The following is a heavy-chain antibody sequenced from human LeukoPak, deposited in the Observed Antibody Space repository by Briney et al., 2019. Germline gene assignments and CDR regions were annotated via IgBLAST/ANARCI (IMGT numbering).Heavy chain of an antibody. Sequence: ASVKVSCKVSGYTLTELSMHWVRQAPGKGLEWMGGFDPEDGETIYAQKFQGRVTMTEDTSTDTAYMELNSLRSNDTAVYYCATDPGEIVPAAKGPRGDYCYGMDVWGQGTTVTVSS. V-gene: IGHV1-24*01. CDR1: GYTLTELS. CDR3: ATDPGEIVPAAKGPRGDYCYGMDV. D-gene: IGHD2-2*01. CDR2: FDPEDGET. J-gene: IGHJ6*02.